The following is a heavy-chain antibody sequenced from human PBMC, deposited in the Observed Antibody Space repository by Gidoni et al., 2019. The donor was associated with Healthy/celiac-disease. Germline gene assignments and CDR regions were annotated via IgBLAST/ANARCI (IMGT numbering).Heavy chain of an antibody. Sequence: EVQLLESGGGLVQPGGSLRLSCAAPGFTFRSYAMIWVRQAPGKGLEWVPAIRGSGGSTYYSASVKGRFTISRDNSKNTLYLQMNSLRAEDTAVYYCAKADYAGDAFDIWGQGTMVTVSS. V-gene: IGHV3-23*01. J-gene: IGHJ3*02. CDR1: GFTFRSYA. D-gene: IGHD4-17*01. CDR2: IRGSGGST. CDR3: AKADYAGDAFDI.